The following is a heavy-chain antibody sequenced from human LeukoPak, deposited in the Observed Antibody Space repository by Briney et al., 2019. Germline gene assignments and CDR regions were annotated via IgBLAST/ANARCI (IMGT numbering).Heavy chain of an antibody. J-gene: IGHJ4*02. V-gene: IGHV3-74*01. D-gene: IGHD1-26*01. CDR1: GLPIADFA. Sequence: PGGSLRLSCVASGLPIADFAMHWVRQAPGKGLVWVSRINSDGTNIRYADSVKGRFTISRDNANNTLYLQMNSLRAEDTAVYYCTRDGSGSRIPFDYWGQGTLVTVSS. CDR2: INSDGTNI. CDR3: TRDGSGSRIPFDY.